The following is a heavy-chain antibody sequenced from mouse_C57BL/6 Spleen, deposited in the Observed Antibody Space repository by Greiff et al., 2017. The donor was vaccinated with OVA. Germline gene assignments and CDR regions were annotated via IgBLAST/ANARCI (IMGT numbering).Heavy chain of an antibody. CDR1: GYAFSSSW. D-gene: IGHD2-3*01. Sequence: QVQLQQPGPELVKPGASVKISCKASGYAFSSSWMNWVKQRPGKGLEWIGRIYPGDGDTNYNGKFKGKATLTADKSSSTAYMQLSSLTSEDSAVYFCARSGRLLRAMDYWGQGTSVTVSS. V-gene: IGHV1-82*01. CDR3: ARSGRLLRAMDY. CDR2: IYPGDGDT. J-gene: IGHJ4*01.